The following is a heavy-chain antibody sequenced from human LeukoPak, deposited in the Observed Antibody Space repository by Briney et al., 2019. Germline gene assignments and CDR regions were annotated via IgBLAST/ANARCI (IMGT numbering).Heavy chain of an antibody. J-gene: IGHJ4*02. CDR1: GFTFSSYG. CDR3: ARDIRGYGDFDC. CDR2: ISNDGSIK. Sequence: GRSLRLSCAASGFTFSSYGMHWVRQAPGEGLEWVAVISNDGSIKYYADPVKGRFTVSRDNSKNTLYLQMNSLRDEDTAVYYCARDIRGYGDFDCWGQGTLVTVSS. D-gene: IGHD4-17*01. V-gene: IGHV3-30*03.